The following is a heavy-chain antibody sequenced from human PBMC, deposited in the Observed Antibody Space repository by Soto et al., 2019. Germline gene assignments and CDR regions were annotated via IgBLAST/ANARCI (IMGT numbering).Heavy chain of an antibody. J-gene: IGHJ3*02. V-gene: IGHV1-69*12. D-gene: IGHD3-22*01. CDR2: IIPIFGTA. CDR1: GGTFSSYA. CDR3: ARSITMIVVVLSAFDI. Sequence: QVQLVQSGAEVKKPGSSVKVSCKASGGTFSSYAISWVRQAPGQGLEWMGGIIPIFGTANYAQKFQGRVTIPADESTSTAYMELSSLRSEDTAVYYCARSITMIVVVLSAFDIWGQGTMVTVSS.